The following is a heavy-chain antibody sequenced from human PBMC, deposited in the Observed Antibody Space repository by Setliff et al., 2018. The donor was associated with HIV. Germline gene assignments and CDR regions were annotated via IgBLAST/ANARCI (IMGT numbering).Heavy chain of an antibody. V-gene: IGHV4-39*01. D-gene: IGHD6-19*01. CDR3: VRHGNQWLVTVDY. CDR2: IYPSGSA. Sequence: KASETLSLTCTVSGDSISSTTYYWGWIRQPPGKGLEWIGSIYPSGSAFYNPSLKSPVTMSVDTSRNQFSLKLSSVTAADTAIYYCVRHGNQWLVTVDYWGQGTLVTVS. CDR1: GDSISSTTYY. J-gene: IGHJ4*02.